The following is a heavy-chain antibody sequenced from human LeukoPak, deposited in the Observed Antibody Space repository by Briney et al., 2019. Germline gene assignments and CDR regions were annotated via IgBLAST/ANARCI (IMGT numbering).Heavy chain of an antibody. V-gene: IGHV3-64*05. CDR3: ARVVASMIVEYYFDY. Sequence: PGGSLRLSCSASGFTFSTFAMHWVRQAPGKGPEYVSGITSNGGKTYYADSLKGRFSISRDNSKNTLYVQMSSLRAEDTAVYYCARVVASMIVEYYFDYWGQGTLVTVSS. J-gene: IGHJ4*02. CDR2: ITSNGGKT. CDR1: GFTFSTFA. D-gene: IGHD3-22*01.